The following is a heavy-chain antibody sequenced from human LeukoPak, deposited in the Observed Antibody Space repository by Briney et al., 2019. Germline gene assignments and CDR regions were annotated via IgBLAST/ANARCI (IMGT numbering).Heavy chain of an antibody. V-gene: IGHV1-18*01. CDR2: ISAYNGNT. D-gene: IGHD1-26*01. Sequence: ASVKVSCKASGYTFTSYGISWVRQAPGQGLAWMGWISAYNGNTNYAQKLQGRVTMTTDTSTSTAYMELRSLRSDDTAVYYCARDDALVGATTLLAFDYWGQGTLVTVSS. CDR1: GYTFTSYG. CDR3: ARDDALVGATTLLAFDY. J-gene: IGHJ4*02.